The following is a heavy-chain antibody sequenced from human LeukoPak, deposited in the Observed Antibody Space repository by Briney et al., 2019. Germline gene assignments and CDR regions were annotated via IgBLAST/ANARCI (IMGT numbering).Heavy chain of an antibody. CDR1: GFTFSSYW. V-gene: IGHV3-7*01. D-gene: IGHD3-16*01. CDR2: IKERGRER. J-gene: IGHJ4*02. CDR3: ARASVPYAPGGDY. Sequence: GGSLRLSCAAAGFTFSSYWMSWARQAAGKGREWVANIKERGRERNYVDSVGGRFTMSRENAKNSLYLQMDPLRADATAVYYCARASVPYAPGGDYWGQGTLVTVSS.